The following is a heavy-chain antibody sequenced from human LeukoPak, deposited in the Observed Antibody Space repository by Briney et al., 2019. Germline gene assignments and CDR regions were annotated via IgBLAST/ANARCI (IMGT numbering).Heavy chain of an antibody. J-gene: IGHJ4*02. Sequence: GASVKVSCKASGGTFSSYAISWVQQAPGQGLEWMGGIIPIFGTANYAQKFQGRVTITADESTSTAYMELSSLRSEDTAVYYCARSNYYDSSGYYHPFDYWGQGTLVTVSS. V-gene: IGHV1-69*01. CDR1: GGTFSSYA. CDR3: ARSNYYDSSGYYHPFDY. CDR2: IIPIFGTA. D-gene: IGHD3-22*01.